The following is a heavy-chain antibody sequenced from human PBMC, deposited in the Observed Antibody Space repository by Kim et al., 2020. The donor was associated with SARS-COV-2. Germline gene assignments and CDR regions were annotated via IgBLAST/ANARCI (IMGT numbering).Heavy chain of an antibody. CDR2: IYYSGST. CDR1: GGSISSGGYY. V-gene: IGHV4-31*03. Sequence: SETLSLTCTVSGGSISSGGYYWSWIRQHPGKGLEWIGYIYYSGSTYYNPSLKSRVTISVDTYKNQFSLKLSSVTAADTAVYYCARAREEPEYYFDYWGQGTLVTVSS. J-gene: IGHJ4*02. CDR3: ARAREEPEYYFDY. D-gene: IGHD1-26*01.